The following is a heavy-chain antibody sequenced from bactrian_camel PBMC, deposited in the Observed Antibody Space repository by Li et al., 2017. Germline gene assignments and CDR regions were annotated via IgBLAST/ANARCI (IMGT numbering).Heavy chain of an antibody. Sequence: VQLVESGGGSVQAGESLRLSCRASAYAYSGTCMGWFRQGPGREREVIATSSPSGTTTIRDSVKGRFTISRDSRKNTLYLQLNDLQPEDTAMYTCAAGPPNGAGKCGIWYGKYNWWGQGTQVTVS. CDR3: AAGPPNGAGKCGIWYGKYNW. J-gene: IGHJ4*01. CDR2: SSPSGTT. D-gene: IGHD8*01. V-gene: IGHV3S53*01. CDR1: AYAYSGTC.